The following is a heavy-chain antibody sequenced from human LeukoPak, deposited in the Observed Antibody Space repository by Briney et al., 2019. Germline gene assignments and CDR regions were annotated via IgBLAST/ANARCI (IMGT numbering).Heavy chain of an antibody. CDR3: ARSSGSYHEWDY. Sequence: PSETLSLTCAVYGGSFSGHYWSWIRQPPGKGLEWIGEINHSGSTNYNPSLKSRVTISVDTFKNQFSLKLSSVTAADTAVYYCARSSGSYHEWDYWGQGTLVAVSS. CDR2: INHSGST. CDR1: GGSFSGHY. D-gene: IGHD1-26*01. J-gene: IGHJ4*02. V-gene: IGHV4-34*01.